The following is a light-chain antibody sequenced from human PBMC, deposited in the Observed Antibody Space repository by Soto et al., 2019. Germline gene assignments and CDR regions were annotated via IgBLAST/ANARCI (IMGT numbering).Light chain of an antibody. CDR2: LGS. J-gene: IGKJ5*01. V-gene: IGKV2-28*01. CDR1: QSILHSTGYKY. CDR3: MQALQTPPT. Sequence: DIVRTQSPICLPVTPGEPASISCRSSQSILHSTGYKYLDWYLQKPGQSPQLLIYLGSNRASGVPDRFSGSGSGADFTLEISRVEAEDVGVYYCMQALQTPPTFGQGTRLEIK.